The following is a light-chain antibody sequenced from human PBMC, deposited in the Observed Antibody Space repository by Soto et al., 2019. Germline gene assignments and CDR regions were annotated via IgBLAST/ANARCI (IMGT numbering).Light chain of an antibody. J-gene: IGLJ2*01. Sequence: QSVLTQPPSASGSPGQSVTISCTGTSSDVCGYNYVSWYQHHPGKAPKLMIYEVNKRPSGVPDRFSGSKSGNTASLTVSGLQAEDEADYYCSSFAGNNGFAVFGGGTKLTVL. CDR2: EVN. CDR1: SSDVCGYNY. V-gene: IGLV2-8*01. CDR3: SSFAGNNGFAV.